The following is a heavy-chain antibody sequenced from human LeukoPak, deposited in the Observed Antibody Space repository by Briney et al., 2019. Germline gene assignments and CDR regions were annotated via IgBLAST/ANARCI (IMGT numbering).Heavy chain of an antibody. CDR1: GFTFSSYA. D-gene: IGHD6-13*01. CDR3: AKDHVSSWQHYYYMDV. V-gene: IGHV3-23*01. CDR2: ISGSGGST. J-gene: IGHJ6*03. Sequence: GGSLRLSCAASGFTFSSYAMSWVRQAPGKGLEWVSAISGSGGSTYYADSVKGRFTISRDNSKNTLYLQMNSLRAEDTVVYYCAKDHVSSWQHYYYMDVWGKGTTVTVSS.